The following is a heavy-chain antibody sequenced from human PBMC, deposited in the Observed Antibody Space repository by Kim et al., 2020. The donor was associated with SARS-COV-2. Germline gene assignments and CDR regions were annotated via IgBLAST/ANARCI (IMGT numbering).Heavy chain of an antibody. CDR3: GTNLSAAGVV. CDR1: GFTVSSNY. J-gene: IGHJ4*02. D-gene: IGHD6-13*01. CDR2: IYSGDKT. V-gene: IGHV3-66*01. Sequence: GGSLRLSCAASGFTVSSNYMSWLRQAPGKGLEWLSVIYSGDKTYYVESVKGRLTISRDNSKNTRYVEMSSLRVEDTAVYYCGTNLSAAGVVWGQGTLVIV.